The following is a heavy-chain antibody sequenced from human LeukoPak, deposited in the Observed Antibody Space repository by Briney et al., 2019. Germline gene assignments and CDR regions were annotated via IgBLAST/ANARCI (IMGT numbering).Heavy chain of an antibody. CDR2: IKQDGSEK. J-gene: IGHJ4*02. V-gene: IGHV3-7*01. D-gene: IGHD6-19*01. CDR1: GFTFNSYS. CDR3: ARGTYSSGWYQPGGFDY. Sequence: PGGSLRLSCAASGFTFNSYSMNWVRQAPGKGLEWVANIKQDGSEKYYVDSVKGRFTISRDNAKNSLYLQMNSLRAEDTAVYYCARGTYSSGWYQPGGFDYWGQGTLVTVSS.